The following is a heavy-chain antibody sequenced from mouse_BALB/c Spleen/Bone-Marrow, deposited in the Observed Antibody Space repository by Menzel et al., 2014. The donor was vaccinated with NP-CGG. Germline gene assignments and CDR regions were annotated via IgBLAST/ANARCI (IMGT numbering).Heavy chain of an antibody. J-gene: IGHJ1*01. D-gene: IGHD2-1*01. V-gene: IGHV3-2*02. CDR1: GYSINSDYA. CDR2: ISYSGST. Sequence: EAQLVESGPGLVKPSQSLSLTCTVTGYSINSDYAWNWIRQFPGNKLEWMGYISYSGSTSYNPSLKSRISNTRDTSKNQFFLQLNSVTTEDTATYYCAGNYWYFDVWGAGTTVTVPS. CDR3: AGNYWYFDV.